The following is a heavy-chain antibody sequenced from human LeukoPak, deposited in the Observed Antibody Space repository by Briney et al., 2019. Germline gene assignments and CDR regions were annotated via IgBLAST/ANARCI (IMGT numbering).Heavy chain of an antibody. V-gene: IGHV3-30*02. D-gene: IGHD4-23*01. Sequence: PGGPLRLSCVASGFTFSSYGMHWVRQAPGKGLEGVAFIRKDGSNEYYADSVKGRFTISRDNSKNTLYLQMNTLRAEDTAMYYCAKDLHNYDTSSNSRGPAYWGQGTLVTVSS. CDR1: GFTFSSYG. J-gene: IGHJ4*02. CDR2: IRKDGSNE. CDR3: AKDLHNYDTSSNSRGPAY.